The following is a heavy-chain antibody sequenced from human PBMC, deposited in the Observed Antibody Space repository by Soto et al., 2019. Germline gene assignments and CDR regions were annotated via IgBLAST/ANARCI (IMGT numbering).Heavy chain of an antibody. CDR1: GGSISSGGYY. CDR2: IYYSGST. Sequence: SETLSLTCTVSGGSISSGGYYWILIRQHPGKGLEWIGYIYYSGSTNYNPSLKSRVTISVDTSKNQFSLKLSSVTAADTAVYYCARHGMDYYDSSGYYYSPYYFDYWGQGTLVTVSS. J-gene: IGHJ4*02. D-gene: IGHD3-22*01. CDR3: ARHGMDYYDSSGYYYSPYYFDY. V-gene: IGHV4-61*08.